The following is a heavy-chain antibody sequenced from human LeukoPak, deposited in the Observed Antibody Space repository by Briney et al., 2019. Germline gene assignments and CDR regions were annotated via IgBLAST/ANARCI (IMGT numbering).Heavy chain of an antibody. CDR2: LIPLFGTP. CDR1: GGSFNNYA. J-gene: IGHJ3*02. CDR3: AHATQRLPTIMIDAFDI. D-gene: IGHD5-24*01. Sequence: SVKVSCKASGGSFNNYAINWVRQAPGQGLEWVGRLIPLFGTPNYAQKFQGKVTITADESTSTFYMDLSGLRSEDTAVYYCAHATQRLPTIMIDAFDIWGQGTRVTVSS. V-gene: IGHV1-69*13.